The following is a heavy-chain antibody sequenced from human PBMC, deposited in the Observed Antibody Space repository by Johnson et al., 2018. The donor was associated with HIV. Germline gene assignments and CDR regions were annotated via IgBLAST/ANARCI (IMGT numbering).Heavy chain of an antibody. J-gene: IGHJ3*02. V-gene: IGHV3-30*03. D-gene: IGHD1-7*01. CDR3: ATVGRLTATAQSAFDI. CDR2: ISYDGSNK. CDR1: GFIFSDYH. Sequence: QVQLVESGGGLVKPGGSLRLSCAASGFIFSDYHMSWIRQAPGKGLEWVAVISYDGSNKYYADSVKGRFTISRDNSKNTLYLQMNSLRADDTAVFYCATVGRLTATAQSAFDIWGQGTMVMVSS.